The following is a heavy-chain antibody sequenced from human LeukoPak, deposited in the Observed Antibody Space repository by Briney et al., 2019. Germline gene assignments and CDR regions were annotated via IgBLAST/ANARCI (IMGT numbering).Heavy chain of an antibody. CDR1: GFTFSNYG. CDR2: INSGGGT. V-gene: IGHV3-53*01. Sequence: GGSLRLSCAASGFTFSNYGLHWVRQAPGKGLEWVSVINSGGGTYYADSVKGRFTISRDSSKNTLYLQMNSLRVEDTAVYYCARDRPRAVWGQGTTVTVSS. J-gene: IGHJ6*02. CDR3: ARDRPRAV.